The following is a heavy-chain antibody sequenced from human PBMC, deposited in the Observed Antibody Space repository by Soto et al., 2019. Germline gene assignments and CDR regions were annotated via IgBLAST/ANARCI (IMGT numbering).Heavy chain of an antibody. CDR2: IYYSGST. CDR1: GGSISSGGYY. D-gene: IGHD2-15*01. CDR3: VREGDGYCSGGSCYTTLDY. J-gene: IGHJ4*02. V-gene: IGHV4-31*03. Sequence: TLSLPCTVSGGSISSGGYYWSWIRQHPGKGLEWIGYIYYSGSTYYNPSLKSRVTISVDTSKNQFSLKLSSVTAADTAVYYCVREGDGYCSGGSCYTTLDYWGQGTLVTVSS.